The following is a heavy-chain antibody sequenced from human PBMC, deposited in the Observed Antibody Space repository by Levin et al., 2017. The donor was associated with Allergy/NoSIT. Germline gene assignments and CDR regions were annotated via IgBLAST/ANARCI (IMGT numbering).Heavy chain of an antibody. CDR2: IYSGGST. CDR3: ARNGCGGGSCGY. V-gene: IGHV3-66*01. Sequence: GGSLRLSCAASGFTVSNNYMKWVRQAPGKGLEWVSLIYSGGSTYYADSVRGRFTISRDNSKNTLYLQMNSMRVEDTAVYYCARNGCGGGSCGYWGQGTLVTVSS. CDR1: GFTVSNNY. J-gene: IGHJ4*02. D-gene: IGHD2-15*01.